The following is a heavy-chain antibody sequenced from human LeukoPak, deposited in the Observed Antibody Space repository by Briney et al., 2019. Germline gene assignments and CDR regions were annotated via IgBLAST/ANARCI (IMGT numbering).Heavy chain of an antibody. J-gene: IGHJ5*02. CDR2: TSYWDST. V-gene: IGHV4-59*01. CDR1: GDSFSSGY. Sequence: SETLSLTCTVSGDSFSSGYWSWIRQSPGKGLEWIGYTSYWDSTRYSPSLKSRVTMSIDTSVNQFSLKVTSVTAADTAVYYCAKKVAGVGWFDPWGQGTLVTVSS. CDR3: AKKVAGVGWFDP. D-gene: IGHD7-27*01.